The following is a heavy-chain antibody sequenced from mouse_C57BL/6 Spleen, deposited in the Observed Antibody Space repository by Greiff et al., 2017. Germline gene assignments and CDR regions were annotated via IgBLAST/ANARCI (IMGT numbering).Heavy chain of an antibody. CDR1: GYAFSSSW. J-gene: IGHJ4*01. CDR2: IYPGDGDT. CDR3: AILYYGNHYYAMDY. D-gene: IGHD2-1*01. V-gene: IGHV1-82*01. Sequence: QVHVKQSGPELVKPGASVKISCKASGYAFSSSWMNWVKQRPGKGLEWIGRIYPGDGDTNYNGKFKGKATLTADKSSSTAYMQLSSLTSEDSAVYFCAILYYGNHYYAMDYWGQGTSVTVSS.